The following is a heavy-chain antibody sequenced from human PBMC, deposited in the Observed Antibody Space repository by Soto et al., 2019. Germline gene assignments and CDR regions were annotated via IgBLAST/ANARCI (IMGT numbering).Heavy chain of an antibody. CDR2: MYFSGFYSGST. J-gene: IGHJ4*02. V-gene: IGHV4-39*01. CDR1: GGSMSSSSYY. D-gene: IGHD3-9*01. CDR3: ARGFDILTFGFCLDY. Sequence: LSLTCTVSGGSMSSSSYYWGWIRQPPGKGLEWIANMYFSGFYSGSTSYNPSLKSRVTISVDTSKNQFSLQVSSVTAADTAVYYCARGFDILTFGFCLDYWGQGTLVTVSS.